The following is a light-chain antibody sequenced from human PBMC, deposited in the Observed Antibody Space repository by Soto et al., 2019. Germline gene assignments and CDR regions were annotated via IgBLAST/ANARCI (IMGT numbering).Light chain of an antibody. CDR2: TAS. CDR1: QSISSH. V-gene: IGKV1-39*01. J-gene: IGKJ5*01. CDR3: QQSYSTPIS. Sequence: DIRITQSPSSLTASVGDTVTITCRASQSISSHLNWYQQKPGKAPNLLMYTASKLQSGVPSRFSGSGSGTDFTLTISSLQPEDFATYYCQQSYSTPISFGQGTRLEI.